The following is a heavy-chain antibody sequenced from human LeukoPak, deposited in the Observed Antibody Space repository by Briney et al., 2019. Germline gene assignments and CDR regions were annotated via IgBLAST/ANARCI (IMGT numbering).Heavy chain of an antibody. Sequence: GGSLRLSCAASGFTFSNYNINWVRQAPGQGLEWVSYISTSGRAVFYADSVQGRFTISRDNAKNSLFLQMNSLRDEDTAVYYCARVPLYDRSGYYFDYWGLGTLVTVSS. D-gene: IGHD3-22*01. J-gene: IGHJ4*02. V-gene: IGHV3-48*02. CDR2: ISTSGRAV. CDR1: GFTFSNYN. CDR3: ARVPLYDRSGYYFDY.